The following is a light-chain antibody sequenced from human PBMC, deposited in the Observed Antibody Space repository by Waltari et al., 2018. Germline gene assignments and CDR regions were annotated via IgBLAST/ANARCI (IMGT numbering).Light chain of an antibody. CDR2: WAS. CDR3: QQYYSFPLT. Sequence: DIVMTQSPDSLTVSLGERATIHCNSSLSFLLSFHYKNYLAGYQQLPGRPPKRLIYWASTRESGVPDRVSGSGSGTDFTLTISSLQAEDVAVYYCQQYYSFPLTFGGGTKVEIK. J-gene: IGKJ4*01. V-gene: IGKV4-1*01. CDR1: LSFLLSFHYKNY.